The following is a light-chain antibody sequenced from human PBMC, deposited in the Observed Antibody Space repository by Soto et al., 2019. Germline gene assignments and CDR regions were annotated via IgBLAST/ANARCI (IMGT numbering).Light chain of an antibody. CDR3: LQYSDWPPRYT. CDR2: NAS. J-gene: IGKJ2*01. CDR1: QSVSRH. V-gene: IGKV3-15*01. Sequence: EIVLTQSPATLSVSPGESATLSCRASQSVSRHLAWYQQKPGQAPRVLIYNASTMATGIPATFSGSGSGTEFTLTISSLQSEDFAVYYCLQYSDWPPRYTFGQGTKLEIK.